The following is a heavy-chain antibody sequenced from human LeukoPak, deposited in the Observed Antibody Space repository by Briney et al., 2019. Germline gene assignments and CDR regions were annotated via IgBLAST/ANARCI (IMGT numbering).Heavy chain of an antibody. V-gene: IGHV1-2*02. CDR2: INPNSGGT. D-gene: IGHD6-19*01. CDR3: ARVGQWLGPDY. J-gene: IGHJ4*02. CDR1: VYIFTRYH. Sequence: ASVKVSCKACVYIFTRYHMHWVRPPPGQGLEWMGWINPNSGGTNYAQKFQGRVTMTRDTSISTAYMELSRLRSDDTAVYYCARVGQWLGPDYWGQGTLVTVSS.